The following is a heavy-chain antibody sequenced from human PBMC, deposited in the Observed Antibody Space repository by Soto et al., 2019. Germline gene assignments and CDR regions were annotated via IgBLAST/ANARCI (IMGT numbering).Heavy chain of an antibody. CDR3: ARERRGAHYGETSDAFDI. J-gene: IGHJ3*02. CDR1: GGSISSGGYY. Sequence: SETLSLTCTVSGGSISSGGYYWSWIRQHPGKGLEWIGYIYYSGSTYYNPSLKSRVTISVDTSKNQFSLKLSSVTAADTAVYYCARERRGAHYGETSDAFDIWGQGTMVTVSS. D-gene: IGHD4-17*01. CDR2: IYYSGST. V-gene: IGHV4-31*03.